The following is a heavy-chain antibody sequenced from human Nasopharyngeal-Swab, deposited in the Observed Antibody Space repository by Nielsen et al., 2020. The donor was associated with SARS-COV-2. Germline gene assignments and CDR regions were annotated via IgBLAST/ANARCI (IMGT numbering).Heavy chain of an antibody. CDR2: IYTSGST. V-gene: IGHV4-61*02. CDR1: GGSISSGSYY. J-gene: IGHJ2*01. CDR3: ARGNDFWSDNWYFDL. Sequence: SETLSLTCTVSGGSISSGSYYWSWIRQPAGKGLEWIGRIYTSGSTNYNPSLKSRVTMSVDTSKNQFSLKLSSVTAADTAVYYCARGNDFWSDNWYFDLWGRGTLVTVSS. D-gene: IGHD3-3*01.